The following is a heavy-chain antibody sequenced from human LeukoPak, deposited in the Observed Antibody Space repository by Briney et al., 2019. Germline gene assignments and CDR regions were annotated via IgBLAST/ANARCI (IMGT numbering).Heavy chain of an antibody. J-gene: IGHJ4*02. V-gene: IGHV3-23*01. Sequence: GGSLRLSCAASGFTFSSYAMNWVRQAPGKGLEWVSAISGSGGSTYYADSVKGRFTISRDNSKNTLYLQMNSLRAEDTAVYYCAKDKGTIGWLGPFDYWGQGTLVTVSS. CDR1: GFTFSSYA. D-gene: IGHD3-22*01. CDR3: AKDKGTIGWLGPFDY. CDR2: ISGSGGST.